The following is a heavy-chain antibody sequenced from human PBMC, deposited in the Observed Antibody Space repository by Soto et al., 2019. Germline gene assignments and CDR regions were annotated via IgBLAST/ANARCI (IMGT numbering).Heavy chain of an antibody. CDR1: GFSLSTSGVG. Sequence: QITLKESGPTLVKPTQTLTLTCTFSGFSLSTSGVGVGWIRQPPGKALEWLALIYWDDDKRYSPSLKSRLTIPKDPAKYQVVLTMTNMDPVDTAPYYCAHRRRPYSGSFYGWFDHWGQGTLVTVSS. CDR3: AHRRRPYSGSFYGWFDH. CDR2: IYWDDDK. J-gene: IGHJ5*02. D-gene: IGHD1-26*01. V-gene: IGHV2-5*02.